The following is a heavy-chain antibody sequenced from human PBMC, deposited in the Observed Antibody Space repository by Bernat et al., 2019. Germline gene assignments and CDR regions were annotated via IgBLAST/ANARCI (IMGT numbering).Heavy chain of an antibody. CDR3: ARDFCGGDCSVNPPDNY. D-gene: IGHD2-21*02. J-gene: IGHJ4*02. CDR1: GFTFSSYW. Sequence: EVQLLESGGGLVQPGGSLRLSCAASGFTFSSYWMSWVRQAPGKGLEWVANIKQDGSEKYYVDSVKGRFTISRDNAKNSLYLQMNRLRAEDTAVYYCARDFCGGDCSVNPPDNYWGQGTLVTVSS. V-gene: IGHV3-7*01. CDR2: IKQDGSEK.